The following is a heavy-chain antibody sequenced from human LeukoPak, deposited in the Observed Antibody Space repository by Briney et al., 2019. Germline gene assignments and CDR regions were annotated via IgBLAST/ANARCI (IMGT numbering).Heavy chain of an antibody. CDR1: GYSFTSYW. CDR2: IYPGDSDT. CDR3: ARTSLAAAGTGAFDY. V-gene: IGHV5-51*01. J-gene: IGHJ4*02. Sequence: GESLKISCKGSGYSFTSYWIGWVRQVPGKGLEWMGIIYPGDSDTRYSPSLQGQVTISADKSISTAYLQWSSLKASDTAMYYCARTSLAAAGTGAFDYWGQGTLVTVSS. D-gene: IGHD6-13*01.